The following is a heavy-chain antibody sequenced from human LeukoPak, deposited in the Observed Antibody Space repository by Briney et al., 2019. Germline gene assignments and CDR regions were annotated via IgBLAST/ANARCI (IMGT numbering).Heavy chain of an antibody. D-gene: IGHD3-10*01. V-gene: IGHV3-9*01. J-gene: IGHJ4*02. Sequence: GGSLRLSCAASGFTFDDYAMHWVRQAPGKGLEWVSGISWNSGSIGYADSVKGRFTISRDNAKNSLYLQMNSLRAEDTALYYCAKDPGDYYGSGSQFDYWGQGTLVTVSS. CDR1: GFTFDDYA. CDR3: AKDPGDYYGSGSQFDY. CDR2: ISWNSGSI.